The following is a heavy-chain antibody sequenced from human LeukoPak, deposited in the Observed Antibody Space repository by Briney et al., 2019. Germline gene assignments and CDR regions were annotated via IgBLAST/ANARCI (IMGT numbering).Heavy chain of an antibody. Sequence: GGSLRLSCAASGFTFSSYSMNWVRQAPGKGLEWVSHITASGIAMFYADSVKGRFTISRDNAKNSLYLQMNSLRDEDTAVYYCASSGSYRFDYWGQGTLVTVSS. V-gene: IGHV3-48*02. D-gene: IGHD1-26*01. CDR3: ASSGSYRFDY. CDR2: ITASGIAM. J-gene: IGHJ4*02. CDR1: GFTFSSYS.